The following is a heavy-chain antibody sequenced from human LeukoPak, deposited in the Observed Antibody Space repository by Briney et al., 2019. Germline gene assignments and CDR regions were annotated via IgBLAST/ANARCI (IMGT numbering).Heavy chain of an antibody. J-gene: IGHJ5*02. CDR2: INHSGST. Sequence: SETLSLTCTVSGGSISSYYWSWIRQPPGKGLEWIGEINHSGSTNYNPSLKSRVTISVDTSKNQFSLKLSSVTAADTAVYYCARAPRRIQLWLHSRWFDPWGQGTLVTVSS. D-gene: IGHD5-18*01. CDR1: GGSISSYY. CDR3: ARAPRRIQLWLHSRWFDP. V-gene: IGHV4-34*01.